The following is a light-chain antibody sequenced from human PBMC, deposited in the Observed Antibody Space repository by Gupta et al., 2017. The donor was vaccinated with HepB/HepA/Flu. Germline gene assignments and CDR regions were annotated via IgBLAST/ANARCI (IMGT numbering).Light chain of an antibody. Sequence: VMTPPPLSLPVITGGPASISCRSTRHLFERNDGKVYMDWYVQKPGQSPQLLIDSASNRASGVPDRFSGSGSDTDFTLKISRVEAEDVGVYYCMQRIQVPWTFGQGTKVEIK. CDR1: RHLFERNDGKVY. CDR3: MQRIQVPWT. J-gene: IGKJ2*01. CDR2: SAS. V-gene: IGKV2-40*01.